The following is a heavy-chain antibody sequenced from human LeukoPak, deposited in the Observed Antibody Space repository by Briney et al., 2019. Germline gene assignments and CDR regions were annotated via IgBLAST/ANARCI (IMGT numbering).Heavy chain of an antibody. V-gene: IGHV4-59*01. J-gene: IGHJ4*02. CDR2: IYYSGST. D-gene: IGHD4-23*01. Sequence: KPSETLSLTCTVSGGSISSYYWSWIRQPPGKGLEWIGYIYYSGSTNYNPSLKSRVTISVDTSKNQFSLKLSSVTAADTAVYYCARGALNYGGSSYFDYWGQGTLVTVSS. CDR3: ARGALNYGGSSYFDY. CDR1: GGSISSYY.